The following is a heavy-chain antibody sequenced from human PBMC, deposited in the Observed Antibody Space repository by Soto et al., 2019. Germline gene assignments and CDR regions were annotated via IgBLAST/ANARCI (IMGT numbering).Heavy chain of an antibody. Sequence: QVQLVESGGGVVQPGRSLRLSCAASGFTFSSNAMHWVRQTPGKGLEWVAVISYDGSNKYYAGSVKGRFTISRDNSKNTLYLQMNSLRAEDTAVYYCARTYSYGYYYYYGMAVCGQGTTVTVSS. J-gene: IGHJ6*02. CDR1: GFTFSSNA. CDR3: ARTYSYGYYYYYGMAV. CDR2: ISYDGSNK. V-gene: IGHV3-30-3*01. D-gene: IGHD5-18*01.